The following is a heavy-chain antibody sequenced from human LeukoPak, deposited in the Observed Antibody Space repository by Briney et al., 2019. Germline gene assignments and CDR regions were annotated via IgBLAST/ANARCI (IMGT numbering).Heavy chain of an antibody. V-gene: IGHV5-51*01. J-gene: IGHJ4*02. CDR3: AVEEREFVMVRGRSDY. Sequence: GESLKISCKGSGYSFTSYWIGWVRQMPGKGLEWMGIIYPGDSDTRYSPSFQGQVTISADKSISTAYLQWSSLKASDTAMYYCAVEEREFVMVRGRSDYWGQGILVTVSS. D-gene: IGHD3-10*01. CDR1: GYSFTSYW. CDR2: IYPGDSDT.